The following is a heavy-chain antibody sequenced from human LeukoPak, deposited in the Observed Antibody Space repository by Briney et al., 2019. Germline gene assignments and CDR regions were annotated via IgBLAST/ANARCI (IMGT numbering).Heavy chain of an antibody. CDR1: RFTFSTYA. CDR2: ISGSGGST. D-gene: IGHD3-3*01. V-gene: IGHV3-23*01. J-gene: IGHJ4*02. Sequence: GGSLRLSCAASRFTFSTYAMNWVRQAPGKGLEWVSVISGSGGSTYYADSVKGRFTISRDNSKNTLYLQMNSLRVEDTAVYYCAKVDDFWSGSRPFDYWGQGTLVTVSS. CDR3: AKVDDFWSGSRPFDY.